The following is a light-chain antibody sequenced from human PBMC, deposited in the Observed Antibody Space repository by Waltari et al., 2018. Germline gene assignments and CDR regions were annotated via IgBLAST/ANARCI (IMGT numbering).Light chain of an antibody. CDR3: AAWDDSLSGHVV. CDR1: SSNIGSNY. Sequence: QSVLTQPPSASGTPGQRVTISCSGSSSNIGSNYVYWYQQLPGTAPKLLIYRNNRRPSGVPDRFSGSESGTSASLAISGLRSEDEADYYCAAWDDSLSGHVVFGGGTKLTVL. V-gene: IGLV1-47*01. J-gene: IGLJ2*01. CDR2: RNN.